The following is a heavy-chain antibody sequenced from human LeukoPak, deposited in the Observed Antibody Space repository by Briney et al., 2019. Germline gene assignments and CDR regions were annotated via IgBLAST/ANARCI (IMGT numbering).Heavy chain of an antibody. V-gene: IGHV3-48*01. CDR1: GFTFSSYS. Sequence: GGSLRLSCAASGFTFSSYSMHWVRQAPGKGLEWVSYISSRSSTIYYADSVKGRFTIYRDNAKNSLYLQMNSLRAEDTAVYYCARELGYCSSASCYYFDNWGQGTLVTVSS. J-gene: IGHJ4*02. D-gene: IGHD2-2*01. CDR3: ARELGYCSSASCYYFDN. CDR2: ISSRSSTI.